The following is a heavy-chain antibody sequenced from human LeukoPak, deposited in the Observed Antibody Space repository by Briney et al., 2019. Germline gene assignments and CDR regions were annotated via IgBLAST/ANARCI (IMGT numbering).Heavy chain of an antibody. V-gene: IGHV4-61*09. CDR3: ARTILGDYYMDV. Sequence: SETLSLTCTVSGGSISSDRYSWSWIRQPAGKGLEWIGHIHTSGSTNYNPSLKSRVTISVDTSKNQFSLKLSSVTAADTAVYYCARTILGDYYMDVWGKGTTVTISS. D-gene: IGHD3-9*01. J-gene: IGHJ6*03. CDR1: GGSISSDRYS. CDR2: IHTSGST.